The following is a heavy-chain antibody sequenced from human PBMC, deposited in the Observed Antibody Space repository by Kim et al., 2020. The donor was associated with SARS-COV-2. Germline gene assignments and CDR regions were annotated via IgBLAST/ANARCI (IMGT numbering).Heavy chain of an antibody. CDR3: AKDIRGEYTAMVY. D-gene: IGHD5-18*01. CDR1: GFTFDDYA. Sequence: GGSLRLSCAASGFTFDDYAMHWVRQAPGKGLEWVSGISWNSGSIGYADSVKGRFTISRDNAKNSLYLQMNSLRAEDTALYYCAKDIRGEYTAMVYWGQGTLVTVSS. CDR2: ISWNSGSI. V-gene: IGHV3-9*01. J-gene: IGHJ4*02.